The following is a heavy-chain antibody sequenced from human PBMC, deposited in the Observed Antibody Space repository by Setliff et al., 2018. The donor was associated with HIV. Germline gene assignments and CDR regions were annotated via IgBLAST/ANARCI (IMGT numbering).Heavy chain of an antibody. J-gene: IGHJ5*01. D-gene: IGHD3-3*01. CDR3: ARGNYYNLWADPFDF. V-gene: IGHV4-59*11. CDR1: GGSISSHY. CDR2: IYYSGST. Sequence: SETLSLTCTVSGGSISSHYWSWIRQPPGKGLEWIGYIYYSGSTNYNPSLKSRVTISVDTSKNQFSLKLTSVTAADTAVYYCARGNYYNLWADPFDFWGQGTLVTSPQ.